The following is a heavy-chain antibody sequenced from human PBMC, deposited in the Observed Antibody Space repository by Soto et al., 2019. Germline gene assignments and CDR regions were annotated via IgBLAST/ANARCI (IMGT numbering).Heavy chain of an antibody. CDR3: AREPEGIAAALDY. V-gene: IGHV3-21*01. Sequence: PGGSLRLSCAASGFTFRTYGMNWVRRAPGGGLEWVASINSSGSFIYYADSVKGRFTISRDDAEKSLYLQMNSLRAEDTALYYCAREPEGIAAALDYWGQGTLVTVSS. CDR2: INSSGSFI. CDR1: GFTFRTYG. J-gene: IGHJ4*02. D-gene: IGHD6-13*01.